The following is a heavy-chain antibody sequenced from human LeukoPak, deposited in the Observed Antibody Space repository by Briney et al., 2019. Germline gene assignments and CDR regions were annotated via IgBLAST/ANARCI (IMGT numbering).Heavy chain of an antibody. J-gene: IGHJ3*02. CDR3: ARPYDILTGYYNERAAFDI. CDR1: GGSFNGYY. Sequence: SETLSLTCAVYGGSFNGYYWSWIRQPPGKGLEWIGEINHSGSTNYNPSLKSRVTISADTSKNQFSLKLSSVTAADTAVYYCARPYDILTGYYNERAAFDIWGQGTMVTVSS. CDR2: INHSGST. D-gene: IGHD3-9*01. V-gene: IGHV4-34*01.